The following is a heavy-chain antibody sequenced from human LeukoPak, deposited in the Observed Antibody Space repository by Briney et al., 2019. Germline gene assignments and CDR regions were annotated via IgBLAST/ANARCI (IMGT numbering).Heavy chain of an antibody. J-gene: IGHJ4*02. V-gene: IGHV2-70*04. CDR2: IARDDDK. CDR1: GFSLSTSGMR. Sequence: SGPALVKPTQTLTLTCTFSGFSLSTSGMRVSWIRQPPGKALEWLARIARDDDKFYSTSLKTRLTISKDTSKNQVVLTMTNMDPVDTATYYCARNFGYYDFWSGYYLGSGYFDYWGQGTLVTVSS. CDR3: ARNFGYYDFWSGYYLGSGYFDY. D-gene: IGHD3-3*01.